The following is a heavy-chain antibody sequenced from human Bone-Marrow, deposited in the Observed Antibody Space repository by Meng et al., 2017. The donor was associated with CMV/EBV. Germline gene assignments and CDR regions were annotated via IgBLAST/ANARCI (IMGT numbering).Heavy chain of an antibody. J-gene: IGHJ4*02. V-gene: IGHV1-2*02. D-gene: IGHD5-24*01. Sequence: ASVKVSYKASGYTFASYYIHWVRQAPGQGLEWMGWINPNSGGTNYAQKFQGRATVTRDTSISTAYMELSRLGSDDTAMYYCASIGISEMTTIKDYWGQGTLVTVSS. CDR3: ASIGISEMTTIKDY. CDR2: INPNSGGT. CDR1: GYTFASYY.